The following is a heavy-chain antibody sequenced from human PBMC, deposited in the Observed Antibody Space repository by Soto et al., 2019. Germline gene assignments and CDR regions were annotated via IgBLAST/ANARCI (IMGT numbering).Heavy chain of an antibody. CDR2: FYSKAGKM. Sequence: QVHLLQSGAEVQKPGASVKVSCKTSGYTFNDFGITWVRQAPGLGLEWLGWFYSKAGKMNFAPKFQNRVIMTTDTSTSTAFMELTSLTFDDSAIYFCARDIAFDIDYWGQGTLVTVS. D-gene: IGHD2-15*01. V-gene: IGHV1-18*01. J-gene: IGHJ4*02. CDR3: ARDIAFDIDY. CDR1: GYTFNDFG.